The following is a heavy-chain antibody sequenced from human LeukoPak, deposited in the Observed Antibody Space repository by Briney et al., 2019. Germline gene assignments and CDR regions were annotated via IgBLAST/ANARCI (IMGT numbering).Heavy chain of an antibody. Sequence: PSETLSLTCTVAGGSISNYFWSWIRQPPGKGLEWIGYIYYSGSTNYNPSLKSRVTISVDTSKNQFSLKLSSVTAADTAVYYCARGITIPIYYFDYWGQGTLVTVSS. CDR2: IYYSGST. CDR3: ARGITIPIYYFDY. J-gene: IGHJ4*02. V-gene: IGHV4-59*01. CDR1: GGSISNYF. D-gene: IGHD3-3*01.